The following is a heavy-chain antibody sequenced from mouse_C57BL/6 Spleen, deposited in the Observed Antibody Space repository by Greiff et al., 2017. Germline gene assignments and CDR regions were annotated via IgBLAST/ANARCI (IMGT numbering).Heavy chain of an antibody. CDR1: GFTFTDYY. D-gene: IGHD1-1*01. CDR3: ASFSYYGSKGVYFDY. Sequence: EVKLMESGGGLVQPGGSLSLSCAASGFTFTDYYMSWVRQPPGKALEWLGFIRNKANGYTTEYSASVKGRFTISRDNSQSILYLQMNALRAEDSATYYCASFSYYGSKGVYFDYWGQGTTLTVSS. V-gene: IGHV7-3*01. CDR2: IRNKANGYTT. J-gene: IGHJ2*01.